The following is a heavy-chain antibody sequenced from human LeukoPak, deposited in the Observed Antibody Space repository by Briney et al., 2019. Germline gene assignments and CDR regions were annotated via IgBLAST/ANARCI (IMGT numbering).Heavy chain of an antibody. Sequence: PGGSLRLSCEASGFTFSNYSMNWVRQAPGKGLEWVSSISGSGGITYHADSLKGRFTISRDNSKNTLFLQMNSLRAEDTAVYYCARNGYNWMYYFDYWGQGTLVTVSS. CDR2: ISGSGGIT. V-gene: IGHV3-23*01. CDR3: ARNGYNWMYYFDY. J-gene: IGHJ4*02. D-gene: IGHD5-24*01. CDR1: GFTFSNYS.